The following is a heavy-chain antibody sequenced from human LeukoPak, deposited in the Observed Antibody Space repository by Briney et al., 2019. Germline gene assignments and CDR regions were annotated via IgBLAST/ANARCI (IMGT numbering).Heavy chain of an antibody. D-gene: IGHD5-18*01. J-gene: IGHJ6*02. CDR3: ARDRDTAMALYYYYYGMDV. CDR2: ISSDGGST. CDR1: GFTFGGYA. V-gene: IGHV3-64D*06. Sequence: GGSLRLSCSASGFTFGGYAMHWVRQAPGKGLENVSGISSDGGSTYYADSVKGRFTISRDNSKNTVYLQMSSLRAEDTAVYYCARDRDTAMALYYYYYGMDVWGQGTTVTVSS.